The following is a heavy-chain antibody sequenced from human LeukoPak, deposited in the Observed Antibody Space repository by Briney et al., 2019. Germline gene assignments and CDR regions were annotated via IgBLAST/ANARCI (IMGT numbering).Heavy chain of an antibody. V-gene: IGHV1-2*04. J-gene: IGHJ6*02. D-gene: IGHD3-9*01. CDR1: GYTFTGYY. CDR3: AGAPLHTIPYGMDV. Sequence: WASVKVSCTASGYTFTGYYMHWVRQAPGQGLEWMGWINPNSGGTNYAQKFQGWVTMTRDTSISTAYMELSRLRSDDTAVYYCAGAPLHTIPYGMDVWGQGTTVTVSS. CDR2: INPNSGGT.